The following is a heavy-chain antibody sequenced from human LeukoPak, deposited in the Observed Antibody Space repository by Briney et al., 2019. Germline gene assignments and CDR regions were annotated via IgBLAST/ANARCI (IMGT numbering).Heavy chain of an antibody. J-gene: IGHJ4*02. V-gene: IGHV3-23*01. CDR1: GFTFTTYA. Sequence: GGSLRLSCAASGFTFTTYAMSWVRQAPGKGLEWASTISGSRGSTYYADSVKGRFTISRDNSNNTVYLQMNSLRAEDTAVYYCAKDQQWDLPHYFDSWGQGALVTVSS. CDR2: ISGSRGST. CDR3: AKDQQWDLPHYFDS. D-gene: IGHD1-26*01.